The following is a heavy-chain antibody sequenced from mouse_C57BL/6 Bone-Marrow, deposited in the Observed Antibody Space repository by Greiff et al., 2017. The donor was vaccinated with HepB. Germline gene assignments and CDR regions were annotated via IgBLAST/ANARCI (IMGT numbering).Heavy chain of an antibody. D-gene: IGHD1-1*01. CDR3: ARSPYYYGSSYLWYFDV. CDR2: IDPSDSYT. J-gene: IGHJ1*03. Sequence: QVQLQQPGAELVMPGASVKLSCKASGYTFTSYWMHWVKQRPGQGLEWIGEIDPSDSYTNYNQKFKGKSTLTVDKSSSTAYMQLSSLTSEDSAVYYCARSPYYYGSSYLWYFDVWGTGTTVTVSS. CDR1: GYTFTSYW. V-gene: IGHV1-69*01.